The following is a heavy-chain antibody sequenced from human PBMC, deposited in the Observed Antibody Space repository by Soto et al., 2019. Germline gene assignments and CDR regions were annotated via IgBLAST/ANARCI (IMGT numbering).Heavy chain of an antibody. V-gene: IGHV3-30-3*01. CDR2: ISYDGSNK. Sequence: QVQLVESGGGVVQPGRSLRLSCAASGFTFSSYAMHWVRQAPGKGLEWVAVISYDGSNKYYADSVKGRFTISRDNSKNTLYLQMNSLRAEDTAVYYCARDLGYGDYGAGWFDPWGQGNLVPGSS. D-gene: IGHD4-17*01. CDR1: GFTFSSYA. J-gene: IGHJ5*02. CDR3: ARDLGYGDYGAGWFDP.